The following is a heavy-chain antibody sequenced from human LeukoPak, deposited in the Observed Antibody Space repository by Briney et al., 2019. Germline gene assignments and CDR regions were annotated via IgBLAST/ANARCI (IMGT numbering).Heavy chain of an antibody. Sequence: SETLSLTCTVSGGSISSYYWSWIRQPPGKGLEWIGYIYYSGSANYNPSLKSRVTISVDTSKNQFSLKLSSVTAAGTAVYYCARGYTRFSWFDYWGQGTLVTVSS. CDR2: IYYSGSA. V-gene: IGHV4-59*01. CDR3: ARGYTRFSWFDY. CDR1: GGSISSYY. D-gene: IGHD5-24*01. J-gene: IGHJ4*02.